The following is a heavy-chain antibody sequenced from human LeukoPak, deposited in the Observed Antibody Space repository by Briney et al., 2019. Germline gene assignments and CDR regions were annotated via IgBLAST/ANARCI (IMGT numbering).Heavy chain of an antibody. CDR3: ARDEIPSITIFGVVSRKFDP. CDR2: INPNSGGT. D-gene: IGHD3-3*01. J-gene: IGHJ5*02. V-gene: IGHV1-2*02. Sequence: ASVKVSCKASGYTFTGYYMHWVRQAPGRGLEWMGWINPNSGGTNYAQKFQGRVTMTRDTSISTAYMELSRLRSDDTAVYYCARDEIPSITIFGVVSRKFDPWGQGTLVTVSS. CDR1: GYTFTGYY.